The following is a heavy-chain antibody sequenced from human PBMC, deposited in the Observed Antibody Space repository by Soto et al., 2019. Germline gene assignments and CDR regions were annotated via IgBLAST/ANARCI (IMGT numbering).Heavy chain of an antibody. V-gene: IGHV4-59*01. Sequence: QVQLQESGPGLVKPSETLSLTCTVSGGSISSFYYSWIRQPPGKGLEWIGYIYRSGGTNYNPSLNSRVTISLDAPKNQFSVELRSVTAADTAMYYCARGSSRRNSPFHFWGQGTLVTVSS. CDR2: IYRSGGT. CDR3: ARGSSRRNSPFHF. D-gene: IGHD6-19*01. J-gene: IGHJ4*02. CDR1: GGSISSFY.